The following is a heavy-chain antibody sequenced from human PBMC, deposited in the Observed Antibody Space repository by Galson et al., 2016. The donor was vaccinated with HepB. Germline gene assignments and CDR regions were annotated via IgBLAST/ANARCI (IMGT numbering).Heavy chain of an antibody. CDR3: AVDYGDYSAFDY. CDR1: GYTFSTYD. Sequence: SVKVSCKASGYTFSTYDIRWVRQAPGQGLEWMGWISAYNGITTYAQKFQGRITMTTDTSTRTAYMELKNLRSADTAVYYCAVDYGDYSAFDYWGQGTLVTVSS. D-gene: IGHD4-17*01. V-gene: IGHV1-18*01. J-gene: IGHJ4*02. CDR2: ISAYNGIT.